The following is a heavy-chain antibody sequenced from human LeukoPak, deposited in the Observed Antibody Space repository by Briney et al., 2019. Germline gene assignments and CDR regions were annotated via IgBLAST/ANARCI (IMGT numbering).Heavy chain of an antibody. V-gene: IGHV5-51*01. J-gene: IGHJ5*02. CDR1: GYSFTNYW. Sequence: GESLKISCKDSGYSFTNYWIGWVRQMPGKGLEWMGMIYPGDSDTRYSPSFQGQVTISADTSNSTAYLQWSSLKASDTAMYYCVRQSIATTPFDPWGQGTLVTVSS. CDR2: IYPGDSDT. CDR3: VRQSIATTPFDP. D-gene: IGHD6-6*01.